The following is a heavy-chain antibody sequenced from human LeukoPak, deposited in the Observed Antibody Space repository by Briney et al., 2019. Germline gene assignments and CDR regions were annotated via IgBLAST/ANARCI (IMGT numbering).Heavy chain of an antibody. D-gene: IGHD4-17*01. Sequence: PSETLSLTCTVSGGSISSYYWSWLRQPPGKGLEWVGYIYYSGSTNYNPSLKGRVTISVDTSKNQFSLKLSSVTAADTAVYYCARGRDGDRRFDYWGQGTLVTVSS. V-gene: IGHV4-59*01. J-gene: IGHJ4*02. CDR1: GGSISSYY. CDR3: ARGRDGDRRFDY. CDR2: IYYSGST.